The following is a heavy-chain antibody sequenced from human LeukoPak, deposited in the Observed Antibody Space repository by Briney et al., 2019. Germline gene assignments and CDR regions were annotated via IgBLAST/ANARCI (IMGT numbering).Heavy chain of an antibody. J-gene: IGHJ4*02. CDR3: VRATRYWDVWYDC. Sequence: PSETLSLTCAVYGGSFSGYYWSWIRQPPGKGLEWIGEINHSGSTNYNPSLKSRVTISVDTSKNQFSLKLSSVTAADTAVYYCVRATRYWDVWYDCWGQGTLVTVSS. CDR1: GGSFSGYY. V-gene: IGHV4-34*01. CDR2: INHSGST. D-gene: IGHD2-8*02.